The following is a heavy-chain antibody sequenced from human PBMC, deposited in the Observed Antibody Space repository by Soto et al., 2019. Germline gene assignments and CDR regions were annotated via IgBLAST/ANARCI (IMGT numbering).Heavy chain of an antibody. Sequence: SLTCAVYGGSFSGYYWSWIRQPPGKGLEWIGEINHSGSTNYNPSLKSRVTISVDTSKNQFSLKLSSVTAADTAVYYCARGMVNYFDYWGQGTLVTVSS. CDR1: GGSFSGYY. CDR2: INHSGST. D-gene: IGHD5-18*01. J-gene: IGHJ4*02. CDR3: ARGMVNYFDY. V-gene: IGHV4-34*01.